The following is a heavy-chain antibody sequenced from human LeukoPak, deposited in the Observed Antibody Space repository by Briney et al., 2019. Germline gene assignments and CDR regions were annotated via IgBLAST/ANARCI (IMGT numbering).Heavy chain of an antibody. CDR1: GYTFTSYL. Sequence: ASVKVSCKASGYTFTSYLMDWVRQAPGQGLEWMGIINPNGGGTSYARKFQGGVTMTRDTSTGTVNMELSNLRSEDTAVYYCARNDHGYFQHWGQGSLVTVSS. CDR2: INPNGGGT. CDR3: ARNDHGYFQH. J-gene: IGHJ1*01. V-gene: IGHV1-46*01.